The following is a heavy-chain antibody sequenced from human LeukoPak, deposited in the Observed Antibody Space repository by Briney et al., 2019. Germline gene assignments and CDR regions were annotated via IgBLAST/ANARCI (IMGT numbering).Heavy chain of an antibody. CDR2: LRNDESEI. CDR1: GFIFRNYG. CDR3: VKDTGRGDF. Sequence: GGSLRLSCAASGFIFRNYGMHWVRQAPGKGLEWVAFLRNDESEIFYADSVKGRFTISRDNSKKTLYLQMNRLREEDTAVYYCVKDTGRGDFWGQGTQVTVSS. D-gene: IGHD1-14*01. J-gene: IGHJ4*02. V-gene: IGHV3-30*02.